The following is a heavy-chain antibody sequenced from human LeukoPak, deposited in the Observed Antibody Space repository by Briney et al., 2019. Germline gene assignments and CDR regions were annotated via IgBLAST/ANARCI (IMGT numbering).Heavy chain of an antibody. CDR1: GGSFSHYY. CDR2: INDSGTI. CDR3: ARRWNYGRNYYIDV. V-gene: IGHV4-34*01. J-gene: IGHJ6*03. D-gene: IGHD1-7*01. Sequence: SETLSLTCAVYGGSFSHYYWSWIRQSPGMGLEWIGEINDSGTINYDPSLMSRVTISVDKSKNQFSLKLSSATAADTAVYYCARRWNYGRNYYIDVWGKGATVSVSS.